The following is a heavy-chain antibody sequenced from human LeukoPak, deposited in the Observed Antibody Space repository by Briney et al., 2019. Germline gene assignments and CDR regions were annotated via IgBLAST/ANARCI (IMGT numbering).Heavy chain of an antibody. CDR1: GYTFSGYG. CDR2: ITGNNGNT. Sequence: ASVKVSCKTSGYTFSGYGISWVRQAPGQGLEWKGWITGNNGNTNYAPSLQGRITMTTDTSTNTAYMELTSLKSDDTAVYYCARDQRNSGSYRFEYWGQGTLVTVSS. CDR3: ARDQRNSGSYRFEY. J-gene: IGHJ4*02. V-gene: IGHV1-18*01. D-gene: IGHD1-26*01.